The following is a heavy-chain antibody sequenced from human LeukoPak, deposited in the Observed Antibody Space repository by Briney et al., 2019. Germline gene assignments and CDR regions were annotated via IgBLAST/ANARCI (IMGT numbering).Heavy chain of an antibody. CDR3: ARDPYYYGSGSPRGYYMDV. CDR1: GFTFSSYS. V-gene: IGHV3-21*01. J-gene: IGHJ6*03. D-gene: IGHD3-10*01. CDR2: ISSSSTYI. Sequence: GGSLRLSCVVSGFTFSSYSMNWVRQAPGKGLEWVSSISSSSTYIYYADSVKGRFTISRDNAKNSLYLQMNSLRTEDTAVYYCARDPYYYGSGSPRGYYMDVWGIGTTVTISS.